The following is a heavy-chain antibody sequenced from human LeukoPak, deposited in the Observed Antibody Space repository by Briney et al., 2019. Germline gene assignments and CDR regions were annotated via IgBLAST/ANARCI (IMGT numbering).Heavy chain of an antibody. D-gene: IGHD2-15*01. J-gene: IGHJ5*02. CDR1: GGSFSGYY. Sequence: SETLSLTCAVYGGSFSGYYWSWIRQPPGKGLEWIGEINHSGSTNYNPSLKSRVTISVDTPKNQFSLKLSSVTAADTAVYYCARGRIVVVVAATPNWFDPWGQGTLVTVSS. CDR2: INHSGST. CDR3: ARGRIVVVVAATPNWFDP. V-gene: IGHV4-34*01.